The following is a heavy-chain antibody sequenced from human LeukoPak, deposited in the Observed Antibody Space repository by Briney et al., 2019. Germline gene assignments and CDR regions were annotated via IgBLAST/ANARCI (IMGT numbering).Heavy chain of an antibody. V-gene: IGHV4-39*01. CDR3: ARQGWFGELLSPLDY. CDR2: IYYSGST. J-gene: IGHJ4*02. Sequence: SETLSLTCTVSGGSISSSSYYWGWIRQPPGKGLEWIGSIYYSGSTYYNPSLKSRVTISVDTYKDQFSLKLSSVTASDTAVYYCARQGWFGELLSPLDYWGQGTLVTVSS. CDR1: GGSISSSSYY. D-gene: IGHD3-10*01.